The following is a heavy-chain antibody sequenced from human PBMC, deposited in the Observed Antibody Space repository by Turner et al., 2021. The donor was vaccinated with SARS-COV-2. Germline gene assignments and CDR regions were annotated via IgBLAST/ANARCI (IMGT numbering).Heavy chain of an antibody. J-gene: IGHJ4*02. CDR2: ISPSGGTT. D-gene: IGHD3-10*01. CDR1: GSILRDDA. V-gene: IGHV3-23*01. CDR3: AKDPGLGTGISKDY. Sequence: EVQLLESGGGVVQPGGSLRLSCAASGSILRDDAMSWVPLAPGEGLEWVSAISPSGGTTYYAGSVKGRFTISRDKSKNTMYLEMNSLKGEDTAVYYCAKDPGLGTGISKDYWGQGTLVIVSS.